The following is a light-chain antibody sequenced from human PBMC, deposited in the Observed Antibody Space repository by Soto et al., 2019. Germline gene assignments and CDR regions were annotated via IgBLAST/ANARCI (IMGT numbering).Light chain of an antibody. V-gene: IGKV1-39*01. CDR3: QQTHTTFT. CDR1: QSISTS. J-gene: IGKJ4*01. Sequence: IQMTQSPSSLSAAVGDRFTITCRARQSISTSLNWYQQKPGKVPKLQIYAASSLQSGVPSRFSGSGSGTEFTLTIGSLQPEDFATYDCQQTHTTFTFGGGTTVEIK. CDR2: AAS.